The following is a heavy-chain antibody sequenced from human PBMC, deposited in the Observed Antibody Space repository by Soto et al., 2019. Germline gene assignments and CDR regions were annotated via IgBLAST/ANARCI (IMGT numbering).Heavy chain of an antibody. D-gene: IGHD3-10*01. V-gene: IGHV4-34*01. CDR3: AREWGLEDFGLYYYGSGSYYNWFDP. CDR2: INHSGST. CDR1: GGSFSGYY. Sequence: SETLSLTCAVYGGSFSGYYWSWIRQPPGKGLEWIGEINHSGSTNYNPSLKSRVTISVDTSKNQFSLKLSSVTAADTAVYYCAREWGLEDFGLYYYGSGSYYNWFDPWGQGTLVTVSS. J-gene: IGHJ5*02.